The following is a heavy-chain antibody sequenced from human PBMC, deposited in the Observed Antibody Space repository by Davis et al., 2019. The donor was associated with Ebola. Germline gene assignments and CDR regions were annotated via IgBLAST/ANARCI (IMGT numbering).Heavy chain of an antibody. Sequence: GGSLRLSCAASGFTFSTYAMHWVRQAPGKGLEWVAVISYDGSNKYYADSVKGRFTISRDNSKNTLYLQMNSLRAEDTAVYYCAKDMDYSNYPAFYYYYGMDVWGQGTTVTVSS. CDR1: GFTFSTYA. CDR3: AKDMDYSNYPAFYYYYGMDV. J-gene: IGHJ6*02. D-gene: IGHD4-11*01. V-gene: IGHV3-30-3*01. CDR2: ISYDGSNK.